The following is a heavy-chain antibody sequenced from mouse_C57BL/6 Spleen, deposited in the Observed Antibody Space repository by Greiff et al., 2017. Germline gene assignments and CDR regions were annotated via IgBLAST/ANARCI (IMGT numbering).Heavy chain of an antibody. CDR2: INPGSGGT. CDR3: ARAPFITTVHFDY. Sequence: QVQLQQSGAELVRPGTSVKVSCKASGYAFTNYLIEWVKQRPGQGLEWIGVINPGSGGTNYNEKFKGKATLTADKSSSTAYMQLSSLTSEDSAVYFGARAPFITTVHFDYWGQGTTLTVSS. V-gene: IGHV1-54*01. J-gene: IGHJ2*01. D-gene: IGHD1-1*01. CDR1: GYAFTNYL.